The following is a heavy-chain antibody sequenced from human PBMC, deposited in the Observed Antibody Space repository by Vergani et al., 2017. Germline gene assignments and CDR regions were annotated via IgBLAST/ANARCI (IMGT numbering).Heavy chain of an antibody. D-gene: IGHD4-17*01. J-gene: IGHJ2*01. CDR3: ARVGDYVRYFDL. Sequence: EVQLVVSGGGLVQPGGSLRLFCAASGFTFSRYDIHWVRQATGRGLEWVSAIGTAGDTYYPGSVKGRFTISRENAKNSLYLQMNSLRAGDTAVYYCARVGDYVRYFDLWGRGTLVTVSS. V-gene: IGHV3-13*01. CDR2: IGTAGDT. CDR1: GFTFSRYD.